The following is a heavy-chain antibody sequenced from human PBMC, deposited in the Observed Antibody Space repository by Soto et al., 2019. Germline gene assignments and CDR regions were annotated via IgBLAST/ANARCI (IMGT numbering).Heavy chain of an antibody. V-gene: IGHV5-51*01. Sequence: GESLRIYCKGAGYSFTSYCIGWVRQMPGKGLEWMGIIYPGDSDTRYSPSFQGQVTISADKSISTAYLQWSSLKASDTAMYYCARHQRGSYIPYGMDVWGQGTTVTAP. CDR2: IYPGDSDT. CDR3: ARHQRGSYIPYGMDV. CDR1: GYSFTSYC. J-gene: IGHJ6*02. D-gene: IGHD1-26*01.